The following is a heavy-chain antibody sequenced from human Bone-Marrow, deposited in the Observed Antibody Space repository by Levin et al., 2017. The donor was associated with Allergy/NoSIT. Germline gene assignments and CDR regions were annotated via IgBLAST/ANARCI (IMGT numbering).Heavy chain of an antibody. CDR1: GYTFTSHW. D-gene: IGHD2/OR15-2a*01. Sequence: GESLKISCKGSGYTFTSHWIAWLRQMPGKGPELVGIIYPGDSETRYSPPFQGQVTIPADESISTAYLQWRSLKVSDTATYYCARTRPYCGTTCYIYWYFDLWGRGTQVTVSS. V-gene: IGHV5-51*01. CDR3: ARTRPYCGTTCYIYWYFDL. CDR2: IYPGDSET. J-gene: IGHJ2*01.